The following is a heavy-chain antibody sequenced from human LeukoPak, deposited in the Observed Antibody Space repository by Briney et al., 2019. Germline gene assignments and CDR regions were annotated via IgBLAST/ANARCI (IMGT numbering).Heavy chain of an antibody. CDR2: INPSGGST. CDR3: AREWGGATGPFRKGPDY. V-gene: IGHV1-46*01. CDR1: GGTFSSYA. Sequence: ASVKVSCKASGGTFSSYAISWVRQAPGQGLEWMGIINPSGGSTSYAQKFQGRVTMTRDTFTSTVYMELSSLRSEDTAVYYCAREWGGATGPFRKGPDYWGQGTLVTVSS. J-gene: IGHJ4*02. D-gene: IGHD1-26*01.